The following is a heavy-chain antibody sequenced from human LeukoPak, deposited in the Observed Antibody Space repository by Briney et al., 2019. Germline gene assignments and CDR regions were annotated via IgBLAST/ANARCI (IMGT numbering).Heavy chain of an antibody. D-gene: IGHD2-15*01. Sequence: SETLSLTCTVSGGSISSYYWSWIRQPPGKGLEWIGYIYYSGSTNYNPSLKSRVTISVDTSKNQFSLKLSSVTAADTAVYYCARHCSGGSCYSVGYYYGMDVWGQGTTVTVSS. V-gene: IGHV4-59*08. J-gene: IGHJ6*02. CDR1: GGSISSYY. CDR2: IYYSGST. CDR3: ARHCSGGSCYSVGYYYGMDV.